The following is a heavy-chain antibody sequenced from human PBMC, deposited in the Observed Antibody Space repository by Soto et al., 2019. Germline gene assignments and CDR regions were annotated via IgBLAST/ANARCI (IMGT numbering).Heavy chain of an antibody. CDR3: AKSRAGYYDSSGYPFPFDY. V-gene: IGHV3-23*01. J-gene: IGHJ4*02. CDR1: GFTFSSYA. CDR2: ISGSGGST. Sequence: GGSLRLSCAASGFTFSSYAMSWVRQAPGEGPEWVSAISGSGGSTYYADSVKGRFTISRDNSKNTLYLQMNSLRAEDTAVYYCAKSRAGYYDSSGYPFPFDYWGQGTLVTVSS. D-gene: IGHD3-22*01.